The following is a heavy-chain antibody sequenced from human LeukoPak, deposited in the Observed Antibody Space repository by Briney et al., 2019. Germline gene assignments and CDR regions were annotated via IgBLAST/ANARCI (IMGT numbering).Heavy chain of an antibody. J-gene: IGHJ4*02. CDR2: ISGSGGST. V-gene: IGHV3-23*01. CDR1: GFTVSSNY. Sequence: GGSLRLSCAASGFTVSSNYMSWVRQAPGKGLEWVSAISGSGGSTYYADSVKGRFTISRDNSKNTLYLQMNSLRAEDTAVYYCAKGLYYSSGSPQDWGQGTLVTVSS. D-gene: IGHD6-19*01. CDR3: AKGLYYSSGSPQD.